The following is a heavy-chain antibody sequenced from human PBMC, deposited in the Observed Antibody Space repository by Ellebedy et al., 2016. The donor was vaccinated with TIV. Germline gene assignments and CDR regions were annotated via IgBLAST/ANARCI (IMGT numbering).Heavy chain of an antibody. D-gene: IGHD4-23*01. CDR1: GYTFTNFG. J-gene: IGHJ2*01. V-gene: IGHV1-18*01. CDR2: VSPYNGNT. CDR3: ARDSDYGGVTEHWYFNL. Sequence: ASVKVSCXASGYTFTNFGISWVRQAPGQGLEWMGWVSPYNGNTNYAQKFQARVTMTTDTSTSTAYMELRSLRSDDTALYFCARDSDYGGVTEHWYFNLWGRGTLVTVSS.